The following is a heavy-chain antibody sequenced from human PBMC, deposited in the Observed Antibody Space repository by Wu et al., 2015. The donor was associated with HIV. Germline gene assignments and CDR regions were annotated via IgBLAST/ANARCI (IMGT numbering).Heavy chain of an antibody. D-gene: IGHD2-15*01. Sequence: QVQLVQSGTEVKKPGSSVKVSCKVSGGILSSYAIAWVRQAPGQGLEWMGGITPFVTSAKYAQNFQGRVSITTDTSANSVYLELSSLRSADTAVYYCARNSGGGTSYYFYAMDLWGQGTTVTVSS. CDR2: ITPFVTSA. CDR3: ARNSGGGTSYYFYAMDL. J-gene: IGHJ6*02. V-gene: IGHV1-69*05. CDR1: GGILSSYA.